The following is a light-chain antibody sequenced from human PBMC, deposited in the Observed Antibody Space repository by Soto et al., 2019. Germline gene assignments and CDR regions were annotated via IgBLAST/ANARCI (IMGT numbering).Light chain of an antibody. CDR1: QSLSSF. Sequence: EIVLTQSPATLSLSPGERATLFCRASQSLSSFLAWFQQKPGQAPRLLIYDTSNRATGIPARFSGSGSGTDFTLTISSLEPEDFAGYFCQQRAIWPLTFGGVTKVEIK. V-gene: IGKV3-11*01. CDR3: QQRAIWPLT. J-gene: IGKJ4*01. CDR2: DTS.